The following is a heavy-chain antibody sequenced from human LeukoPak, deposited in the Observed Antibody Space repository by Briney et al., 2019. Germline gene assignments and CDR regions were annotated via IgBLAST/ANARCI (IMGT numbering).Heavy chain of an antibody. J-gene: IGHJ4*02. V-gene: IGHV3-23*01. D-gene: IGHD2-15*01. CDR3: ARRVVYYFDY. CDR2: ISGSGGST. Sequence: GGSLRLSCAASGFTFSSYAMTWVRQAPGKGLEWVSAISGSGGSTYYADSVKGRFTITRDNSRNTLYLQMNSLRAEDTAVYYCARRVVYYFDYWGQGTLVTVSS. CDR1: GFTFSSYA.